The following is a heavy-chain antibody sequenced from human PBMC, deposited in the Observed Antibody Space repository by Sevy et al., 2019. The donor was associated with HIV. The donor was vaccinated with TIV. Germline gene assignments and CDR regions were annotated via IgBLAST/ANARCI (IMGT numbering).Heavy chain of an antibody. CDR2: IRYDGSNE. Sequence: GGSLRLSCAASGFTFSNYGIHWVRQAPGKGLEWVAFIRYDGSNEYYVDSVKGRFTISRDNSKSTLYLQMNSLSAEDTAVYYCAKDRKVLLVVYAIPFDALDIWAKGQWSPSPQ. CDR1: GFTFSNYG. CDR3: AKDRKVLLVVYAIPFDALDI. V-gene: IGHV3-30*02. D-gene: IGHD2-8*02. J-gene: IGHJ3*02.